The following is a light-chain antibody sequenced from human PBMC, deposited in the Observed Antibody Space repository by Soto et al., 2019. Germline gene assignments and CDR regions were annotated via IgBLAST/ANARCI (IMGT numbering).Light chain of an antibody. Sequence: EIVLTQSPGTLSLSPGERATLSCRASQSVSNYVAWYQQKPGQAPRLLIYVASSRATGIPDRFSGSGSGTDFTLTISRLEPEDFAVYYCQQYGGSPQTFGQGTKVDIK. CDR2: VAS. CDR1: QSVSNY. CDR3: QQYGGSPQT. J-gene: IGKJ1*01. V-gene: IGKV3-20*01.